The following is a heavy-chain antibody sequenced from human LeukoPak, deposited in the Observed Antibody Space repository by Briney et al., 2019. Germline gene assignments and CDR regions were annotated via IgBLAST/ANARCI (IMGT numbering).Heavy chain of an antibody. CDR2: LYSTGNT. CDR1: GGSISSYY. V-gene: IGHV3-53*01. J-gene: IGHJ3*02. Sequence: PSETLSLTCTVSGGSISSYYWSWVRQAPGKGLEWVSMLYSTGNTYYADSVKGRFTISTDNSKNTLYLQLNSLRVEDTAVYYCAKYYDAAFDIWGQGTVVTVSS. CDR3: AKYYDAAFDI. D-gene: IGHD5-12*01.